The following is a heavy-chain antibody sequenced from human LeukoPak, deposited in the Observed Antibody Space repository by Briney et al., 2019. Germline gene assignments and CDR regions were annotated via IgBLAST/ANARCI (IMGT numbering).Heavy chain of an antibody. V-gene: IGHV1-24*01. Sequence: ASVKVSCKVSGYTLTELSMHWVRQAPGKGLEWMGGFDPEDGETIYAQKFQGRVTMTEDTSTDTAYMELSSLRSEDTAVYYCATYPEPVYGGNSYEHFDYWGQGTLDTVSS. CDR1: GYTLTELS. D-gene: IGHD4-23*01. CDR2: FDPEDGET. J-gene: IGHJ4*02. CDR3: ATYPEPVYGGNSYEHFDY.